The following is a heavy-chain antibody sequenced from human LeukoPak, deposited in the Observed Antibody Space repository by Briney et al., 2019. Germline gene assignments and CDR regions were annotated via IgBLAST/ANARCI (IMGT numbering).Heavy chain of an antibody. CDR3: ARRRYSGSSQHFDY. CDR1: GFTFNSYS. CDR2: ISDDETYK. D-gene: IGHD1-26*01. V-gene: IGHV3-30-3*01. J-gene: IGHJ4*02. Sequence: GRSLRLSCAASGFTFNSYSMHWVRQAPGKGLEWVTAISDDETYKFYADSVKGRFTISRDNSKNTLYLQMNSLRAEDTAVYYCARRRYSGSSQHFDYWGQGTLVTVSS.